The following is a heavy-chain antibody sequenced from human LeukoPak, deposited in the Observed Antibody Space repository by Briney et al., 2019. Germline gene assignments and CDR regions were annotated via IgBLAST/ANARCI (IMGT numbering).Heavy chain of an antibody. D-gene: IGHD5-18*01. CDR1: GFTFSSYG. V-gene: IGHV3-30*02. Sequence: GGSRRLSCAASGFTFSSYGMHWVRQAPGKGLDWVAFIRYDGSNKYYADSVKGRFTISRDNSKNTLYLQMNSLRAEDTALYYCAKVSRSWIQLWSGIYYFDYWGQGTLVTVSS. CDR3: AKVSRSWIQLWSGIYYFDY. J-gene: IGHJ4*02. CDR2: IRYDGSNK.